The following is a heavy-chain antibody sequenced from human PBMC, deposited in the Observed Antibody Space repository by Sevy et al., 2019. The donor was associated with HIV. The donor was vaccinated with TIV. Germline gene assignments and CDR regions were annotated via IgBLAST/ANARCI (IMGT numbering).Heavy chain of an antibody. CDR3: AGWSSAWTLFDY. CDR1: GFTVSRNY. J-gene: IGHJ4*02. Sequence: GGSLRLSCAASGFTVSRNYMSWVRQPPGKGLEWVSVIYSDGKTFYADSVQDRFTISRDNSKNTLYLQMNSLRAEDTAVYYCAGWSSAWTLFDYWGQGTLVTVSS. D-gene: IGHD6-19*01. CDR2: IYSDGKT. V-gene: IGHV3-66*01.